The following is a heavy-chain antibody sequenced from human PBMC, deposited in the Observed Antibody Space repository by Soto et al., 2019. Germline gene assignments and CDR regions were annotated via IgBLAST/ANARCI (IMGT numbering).Heavy chain of an antibody. Sequence: QVQLVESGGGVVQPGRSLRLSCAASGFTFSSYGMHWVRQAPGKGLEWVAVISYDGSNKYYADSVKGRFTISRDNSKNTLYLQMNSLRAEDTAVYYCAKDRARYCGGGSCYSIFDYWGQGTLVTVSS. J-gene: IGHJ4*02. CDR1: GFTFSSYG. V-gene: IGHV3-30*18. CDR3: AKDRARYCGGGSCYSIFDY. CDR2: ISYDGSNK. D-gene: IGHD2-15*01.